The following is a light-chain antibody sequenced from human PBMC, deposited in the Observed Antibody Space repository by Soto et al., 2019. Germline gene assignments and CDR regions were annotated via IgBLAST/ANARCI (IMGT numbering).Light chain of an antibody. Sequence: DIQMTQSPSSLSASVGDRVTITCRASQSISSYLNWYQQKPGKAPKLLIYAASSLQSGVPSRFSGSGSATDFTLTISSLQPEDFATYYCQQSYSTLDTFGQGTKLEIK. J-gene: IGKJ2*01. CDR1: QSISSY. CDR2: AAS. V-gene: IGKV1-39*01. CDR3: QQSYSTLDT.